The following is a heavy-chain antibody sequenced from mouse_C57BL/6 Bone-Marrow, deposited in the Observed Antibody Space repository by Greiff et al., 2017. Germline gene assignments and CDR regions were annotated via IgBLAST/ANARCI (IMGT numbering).Heavy chain of an antibody. CDR3: AREGAYYSNYWFAY. J-gene: IGHJ3*01. D-gene: IGHD2-5*01. CDR1: GFSLTSYG. V-gene: IGHV2-2*01. Sequence: VKLQVSGPGLVQPSQSLSITCTVSGFSLTSYGVHWVRQSPGKGLEWLGVIWSGGSTDYNAAFISRLSISKDNSKSQVFFKMNSLQADDTAIYYCAREGAYYSNYWFAYWGQGTLVTVSA. CDR2: IWSGGST.